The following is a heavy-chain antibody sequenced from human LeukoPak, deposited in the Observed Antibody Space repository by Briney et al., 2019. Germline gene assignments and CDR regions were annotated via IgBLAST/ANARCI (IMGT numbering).Heavy chain of an antibody. D-gene: IGHD2-15*01. J-gene: IGHJ3*02. CDR2: IYYSGST. CDR3: ARDPGYCSGGSCYADAFDI. V-gene: IGHV4-39*07. CDR1: GGSISSSSYY. Sequence: SETLSLTCTVSGGSISSSSYYWGWIRQPPGKGLEWIGSIYYSGSTYYNPSLKSRVTISVDTSKNQFSLKLSSVTAADTAVYYCARDPGYCSGGSCYADAFDIWGQGTMVTVSS.